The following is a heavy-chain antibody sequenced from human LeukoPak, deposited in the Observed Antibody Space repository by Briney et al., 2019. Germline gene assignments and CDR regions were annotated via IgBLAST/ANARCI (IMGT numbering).Heavy chain of an antibody. Sequence: ASVKVSCKASGYTFTIYGISWVRQAPGQGGEWMGWISAYNGNTNYAQKLQGRVTMTTDTSTSTAYMELRSLRSDDTAVYYCAREGTMTTVTTWFDPWGQGTLVTVSS. CDR2: ISAYNGNT. CDR1: GYTFTIYG. V-gene: IGHV1-18*01. CDR3: AREGTMTTVTTWFDP. D-gene: IGHD4-17*01. J-gene: IGHJ5*02.